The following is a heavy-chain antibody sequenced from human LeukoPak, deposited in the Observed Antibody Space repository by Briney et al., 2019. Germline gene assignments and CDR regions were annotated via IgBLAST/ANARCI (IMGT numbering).Heavy chain of an antibody. CDR3: ARAIYGLGSPNGYYFDY. Sequence: SETLSLTCTVSGGSISSSGYYWDWIRQHPGKGLEWIGYIYYSGSTYYSPSLKSRLILSVDTSKNQFSLKLTSVTAADTAVYYCARAIYGLGSPNGYYFDYWGQGTLVTVSS. V-gene: IGHV4-31*03. CDR2: IYYSGST. CDR1: GGSISSSGYY. J-gene: IGHJ4*02. D-gene: IGHD3-10*01.